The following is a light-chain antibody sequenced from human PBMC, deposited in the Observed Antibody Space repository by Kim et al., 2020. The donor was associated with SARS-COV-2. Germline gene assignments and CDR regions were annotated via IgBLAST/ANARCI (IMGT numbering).Light chain of an antibody. J-gene: IGKJ1*01. Sequence: DIQMTQSPSTLSASVGDRVTITCRASQPLSGRLAWYQQKPGKAPKLLIFDASTLESGVPSRFRGSGSGTDFILTISSLQPDDSATYYCQHRKTFGQGTKVDIK. CDR3: QHRKT. V-gene: IGKV1-5*01. CDR1: QPLSGR. CDR2: DAS.